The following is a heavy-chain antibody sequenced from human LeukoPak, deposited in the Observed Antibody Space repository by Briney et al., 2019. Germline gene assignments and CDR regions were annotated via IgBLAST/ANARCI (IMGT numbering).Heavy chain of an antibody. D-gene: IGHD6-6*01. CDR1: GYTFTGYY. V-gene: IGHV1-2*02. CDR2: INPNSGGT. CDR3: ARDSSIAARSRYYYMDV. Sequence: GASVKVSCKASGYTFTGYYIHWVRQAPGQGLEWMGWINPNSGGTNYAQKFQGRVTMTRDTSISTAYMELSRLRSDDTAVYYCARDSSIAARSRYYYMDVWGKGTTVTVSS. J-gene: IGHJ6*03.